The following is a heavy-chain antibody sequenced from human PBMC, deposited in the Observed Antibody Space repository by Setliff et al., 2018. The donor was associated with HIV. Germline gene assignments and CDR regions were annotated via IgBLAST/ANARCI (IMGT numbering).Heavy chain of an antibody. Sequence: SETLSLTCTVSGGSISSHYWSWIRQPPLKGLEWIGCISYSGNTNYNPSLKGRVTISVDTSKNQFSLRLSSVTAADTTLYYCARGRGVIKEKPFDEWGQGTLVTVSS. CDR1: GGSISSHY. V-gene: IGHV4-59*11. D-gene: IGHD3-10*01. CDR2: ISYSGNT. CDR3: ARGRGVIKEKPFDE. J-gene: IGHJ4*02.